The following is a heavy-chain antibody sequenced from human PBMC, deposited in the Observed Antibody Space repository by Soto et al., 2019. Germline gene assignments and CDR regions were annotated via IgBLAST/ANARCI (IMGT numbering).Heavy chain of an antibody. Sequence: PGGSLRLACPASGFTFSSYSMNWVRQSPGKGLEWVSYISSSSSTIYYADSVKGRFTISRDNAKNSLYLQMNSLRDEDTAVYYCARDSGRRPRACGMDVWGQGTTVTVSS. V-gene: IGHV3-48*02. CDR2: ISSSSSTI. CDR1: GFTFSSYS. J-gene: IGHJ6*02. CDR3: ARDSGRRPRACGMDV.